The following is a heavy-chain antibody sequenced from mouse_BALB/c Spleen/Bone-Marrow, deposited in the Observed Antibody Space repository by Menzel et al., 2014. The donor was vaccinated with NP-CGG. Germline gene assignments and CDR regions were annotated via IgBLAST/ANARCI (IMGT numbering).Heavy chain of an antibody. Sequence: EVKLEESGGGLVQPGGSLRLSCAASGFTFSSYTMSWVRQTPEKRLEWAAYISNGGGSTYYPDTIKGRFTISRDNAKNTLYLQMSSLKSEDTAMYYCTRHVGNPYAMDYWGQGTSVTVSS. D-gene: IGHD3-1*01. V-gene: IGHV5-12-2*01. CDR1: GFTFSSYT. CDR3: TRHVGNPYAMDY. J-gene: IGHJ4*01. CDR2: ISNGGGST.